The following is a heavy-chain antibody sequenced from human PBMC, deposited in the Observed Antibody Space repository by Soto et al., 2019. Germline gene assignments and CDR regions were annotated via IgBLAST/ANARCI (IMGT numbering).Heavy chain of an antibody. J-gene: IGHJ4*02. D-gene: IGHD3-22*01. CDR1: GFTFSNYA. CDR2: ISYDGSNQ. Sequence: QVQLVESGGGVVQPGRSLRVSCAASGFTFSNYAMHWVRQAPGKGLEWVAVISYDGSNQFYADSVKGRFTISRDSSKSTLYLQMNNLRDEDTAVYYCARDRVYYYASSGYYNFDYWGQGTLVTVSS. V-gene: IGHV3-30-3*01. CDR3: ARDRVYYYASSGYYNFDY.